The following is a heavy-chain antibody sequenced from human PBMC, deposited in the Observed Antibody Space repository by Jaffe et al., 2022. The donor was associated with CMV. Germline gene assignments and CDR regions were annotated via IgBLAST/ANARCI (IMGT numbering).Heavy chain of an antibody. CDR3: VRGILEGFLDS. CDR2: INHSGTT. CDR1: GGSISSDNW. V-gene: IGHV4-4*02. D-gene: IGHD3-10*01. J-gene: IGHJ4*02. Sequence: QVQLQESGPGLVKPSGTLSLTCGVSGGSISSDNWWSWVRQPPGKGLEWIGEINHSGTTNYNPSLMSRVTISVDKSNDQFSLQLRSVTAADTAVYYCVRGILEGFLDSWGRGTLVIVSS.